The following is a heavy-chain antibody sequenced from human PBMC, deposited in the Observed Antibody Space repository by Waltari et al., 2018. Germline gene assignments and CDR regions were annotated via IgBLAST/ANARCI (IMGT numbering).Heavy chain of an antibody. J-gene: IGHJ5*01. CDR3: ARGASINLSSAFDP. D-gene: IGHD3-9*01. CDR1: GYTFTAFY. CDR2: INPNSGAS. V-gene: IGHV1-2*06. Sequence: QVQLVQSGAEVKKPGASVKVSCKASGYTFTAFYIHGVRQAPGQGLEWMGRINPNSGASNYAVKLQGRISLTRDMSLNTAFMGLSRLTSDDTAVYYCARGASINLSSAFDPWGQGTLVTVSS.